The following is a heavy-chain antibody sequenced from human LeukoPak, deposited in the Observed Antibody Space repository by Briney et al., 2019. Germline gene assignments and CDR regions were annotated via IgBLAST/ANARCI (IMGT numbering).Heavy chain of an antibody. J-gene: IGHJ6*03. D-gene: IGHD2-15*01. Sequence: GASVKVSCKAPGYTFTGYYMHWVRQAPGQGLEWVGRINPNSGGTNYAQKFQGRVTMTWDTSISTAYMELSRLRSDDTAVYYCARDLAMVVDYYYYYMDVWGKGTTVPVSS. CDR3: ARDLAMVVDYYYYYMDV. CDR2: INPNSGGT. CDR1: GYTFTGYY. V-gene: IGHV1-2*06.